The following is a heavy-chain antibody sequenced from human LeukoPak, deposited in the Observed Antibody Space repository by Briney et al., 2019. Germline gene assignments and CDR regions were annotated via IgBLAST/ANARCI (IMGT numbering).Heavy chain of an antibody. CDR1: GFTFSNYN. J-gene: IGHJ6*03. CDR2: ITSSGTYT. V-gene: IGHV3-21*01. D-gene: IGHD1-26*01. Sequence: PGVSLRLSCADSGFTFSNYNMNWVRQAPGKAMEWVSSITSSGTYTFYADSVKGRFTISRDNAKNSLYLQMDSLGPEDTAVYYCARDPYSGNCGTYYYYYMDVWGKGTTVTISS. CDR3: ARDPYSGNCGTYYYYYMDV.